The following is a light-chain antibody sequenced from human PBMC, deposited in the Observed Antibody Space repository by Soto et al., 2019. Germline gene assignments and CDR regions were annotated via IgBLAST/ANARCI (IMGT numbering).Light chain of an antibody. Sequence: EIQMTQSPSTLSASVGDRVTITCRASQSISTHLAWYQQKPGKAPEVLIYDASTLESGVPSRFSGSGSGTKFTLTISSLQPDDCATYYCQQYSSNLYTFGQGTKLEIK. J-gene: IGKJ2*01. CDR1: QSISTH. V-gene: IGKV1-5*01. CDR2: DAS. CDR3: QQYSSNLYT.